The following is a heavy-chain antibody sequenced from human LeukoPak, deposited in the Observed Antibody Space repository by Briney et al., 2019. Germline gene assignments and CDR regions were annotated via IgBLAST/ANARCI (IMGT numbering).Heavy chain of an antibody. D-gene: IGHD6-19*01. CDR2: IRYDGSNK. J-gene: IGHJ4*02. V-gene: IGHV3-30*02. Sequence: GGSLRLSCAASGFTFSSYGMHCVRQAPGKGLEWVAFIRYDGSNKYYADSVKGRFTISRDNSKNTLYLQMNSLRAEDTAVYYCAKDRRGIAVAGFDYWGQGTLVTVSS. CDR3: AKDRRGIAVAGFDY. CDR1: GFTFSSYG.